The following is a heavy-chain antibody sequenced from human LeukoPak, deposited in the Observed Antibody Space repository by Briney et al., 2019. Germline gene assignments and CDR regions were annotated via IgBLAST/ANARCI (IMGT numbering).Heavy chain of an antibody. CDR2: ISYDGSNK. CDR3: AKGGIAVADTPNDY. J-gene: IGHJ4*02. CDR1: GFTFSSYG. Sequence: GGSLRLSCAASGFTFSSYGMHWVRQAPGKGLEWVAVISYDGSNKYYADSVKGRFTISRDNSKNTLYLQMNSLRAEDTAVYYCAKGGIAVADTPNDYWGQGTLVTVSS. V-gene: IGHV3-30*18. D-gene: IGHD6-19*01.